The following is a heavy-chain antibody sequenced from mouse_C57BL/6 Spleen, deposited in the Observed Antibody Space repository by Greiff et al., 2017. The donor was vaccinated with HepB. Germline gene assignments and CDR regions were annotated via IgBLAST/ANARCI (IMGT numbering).Heavy chain of an antibody. J-gene: IGHJ4*01. V-gene: IGHV1-72*01. D-gene: IGHD4-1*01. Sequence: VQLQQPGAELVKPGASVKLSCKASGYTFTSYWMHWVKQRPGRGLEWIGRIDPNSGGTKYNEKFKSKATLTVDKPSSTAYMQRSSLPSEDSAVYYCGRSGTGQYYAMDYWGQGTSVTVSS. CDR2: IDPNSGGT. CDR1: GYTFTSYW. CDR3: GRSGTGQYYAMDY.